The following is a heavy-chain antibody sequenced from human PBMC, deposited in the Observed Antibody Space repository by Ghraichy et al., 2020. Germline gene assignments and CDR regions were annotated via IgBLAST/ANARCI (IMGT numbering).Heavy chain of an antibody. CDR3: AKDLLLTGDSSPFKSREGY. Sequence: GGSLRLSCAASGFTFSSYAMSWVRQAPGKGLEWVSAISGSGGSTYYADSVKGRFTISRDNSKNTLYLQMNSLRAEDTAVYYCAKDLLLTGDSSPFKSREGYWGQGTLVTVSS. J-gene: IGHJ4*02. V-gene: IGHV3-23*01. CDR2: ISGSGGST. D-gene: IGHD7-27*01. CDR1: GFTFSSYA.